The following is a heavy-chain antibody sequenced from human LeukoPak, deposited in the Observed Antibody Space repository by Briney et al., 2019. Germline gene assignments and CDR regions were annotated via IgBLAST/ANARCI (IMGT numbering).Heavy chain of an antibody. D-gene: IGHD6-19*01. CDR2: IRYDGSNK. CDR3: AKDLGSGWYYFDC. CDR1: GFTFSSYG. V-gene: IGHV3-30*02. Sequence: GGSLRLSCAASGFTFSSYGMHWVRQAPGKGLEWVAFIRYDGSNKYYADSVKGRFTISRDNSKNTLFLQMNSLRAEDTAVYYCAKDLGSGWYYFDCWGQGTLVTVSS. J-gene: IGHJ4*02.